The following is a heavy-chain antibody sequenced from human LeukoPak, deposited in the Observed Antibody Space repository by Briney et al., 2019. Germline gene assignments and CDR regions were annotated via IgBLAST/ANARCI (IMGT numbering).Heavy chain of an antibody. J-gene: IGHJ4*02. V-gene: IGHV3-21*01. CDR3: VKDRTGTYTLDY. CDR2: ISSSSSYI. CDR1: GLTFSSYS. D-gene: IGHD3-10*01. Sequence: AGSLRLSCAASGLTFSSYSMNWVRQAPGKGLQWVSSISSSSSYIYYADSVKGRFTISRDNSKNTLNLQMHSLRAEDTAVYYCVKDRTGTYTLDYWGQGTLVTVSS.